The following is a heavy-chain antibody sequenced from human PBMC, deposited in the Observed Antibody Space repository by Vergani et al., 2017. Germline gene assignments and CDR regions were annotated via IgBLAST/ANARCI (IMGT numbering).Heavy chain of an antibody. CDR2: IIPIFGTA. CDR3: AGMTCGCGLAPLFDY. J-gene: IGHJ4*02. D-gene: IGHD1-26*01. Sequence: QVQLVQSGAEVKKPGSSVKVSCKASGGTFSSYAISWVRQAPGQGLEWMGRIIPIFGTANYAQKFQGRVTITADEATSTAYMELSSLRCEDTAEYYCAGMTCGCGLAPLFDYGGQGTLVTVSS. CDR1: GGTFSSYA. V-gene: IGHV1-69*18.